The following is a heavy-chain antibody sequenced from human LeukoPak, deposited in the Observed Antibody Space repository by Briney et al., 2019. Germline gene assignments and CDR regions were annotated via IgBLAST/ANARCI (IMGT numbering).Heavy chain of an antibody. CDR1: GGSISSGNYY. CDR2: IYYSGST. CDR3: ARCVGAYYDFWSGYYPDYYYMDV. D-gene: IGHD3-3*01. V-gene: IGHV4-30-4*01. J-gene: IGHJ6*03. Sequence: SETLSLTCTVSGGSISSGNYYWSWIRQPPGKGLEWIGYIYYSGSTNYNPSLKSRVTISVDTSKNQFSLKLSSVTAADTAVYYCARCVGAYYDFWSGYYPDYYYMDVWGKGTTVTVSS.